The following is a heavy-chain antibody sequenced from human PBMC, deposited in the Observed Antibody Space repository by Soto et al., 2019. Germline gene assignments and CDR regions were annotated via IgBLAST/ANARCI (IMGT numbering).Heavy chain of an antibody. Sequence: GGSLRLSCAASGFTFSSYWMSWVRQAPGKGLEWVANIKQDGSEKYYVDSVKGRFTISRDNAKNSLYLQMNSLRAEDTAVYYCAREGGGGDYYFDYWGQGALVTVSS. V-gene: IGHV3-7*01. CDR3: AREGGGGDYYFDY. CDR1: GFTFSSYW. CDR2: IKQDGSEK. D-gene: IGHD2-21*02. J-gene: IGHJ4*02.